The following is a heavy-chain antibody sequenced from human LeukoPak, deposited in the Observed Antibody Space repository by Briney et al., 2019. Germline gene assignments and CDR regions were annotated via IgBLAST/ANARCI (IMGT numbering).Heavy chain of an antibody. CDR3: AKEFSSSWYYFDY. V-gene: IGHV3-33*06. J-gene: IGHJ4*02. CDR2: IWYDGSNK. Sequence: GGSLRLSCAASGFPFSSYSMHWVRQAPGKGLEWVAVIWYDGSNKYYADSVKGRFTISRDNSKNTLYLQMNSLRAEDTAVYYCAKEFSSSWYYFDYWGQGTLVTVSS. D-gene: IGHD6-13*01. CDR1: GFPFSSYS.